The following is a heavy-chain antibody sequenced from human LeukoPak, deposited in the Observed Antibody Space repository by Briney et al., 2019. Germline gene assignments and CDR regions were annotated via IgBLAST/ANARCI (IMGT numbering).Heavy chain of an antibody. CDR2: IWYDGSNK. Sequence: GGSLRLSCAASGFTFSSYGMHWVRQAPGKGLEWVAVIWYDGSNKYYADSVKGRFPISRDNSKNTLYLQMNSLRAEDTAVYYCASATSGSYYPDYWGQGTLVTVSS. CDR3: ASATSGSYYPDY. D-gene: IGHD1-26*01. CDR1: GFTFSSYG. J-gene: IGHJ4*02. V-gene: IGHV3-33*01.